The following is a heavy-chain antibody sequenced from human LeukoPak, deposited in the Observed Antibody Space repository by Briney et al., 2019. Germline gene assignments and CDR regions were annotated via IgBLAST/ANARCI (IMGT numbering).Heavy chain of an antibody. V-gene: IGHV3-23*01. CDR1: GFTFSTYA. CDR2: IKGGGGDP. CDR3: AKGGHDFNPFYW. Sequence: GGSLRLSCAASGFTFSTYAMGWVRQAPGKGLEWVPSIKGGGGDPFYADSVKGRFTISRDNSKNTLFLQLNSLRAEDTAVYYCAKGGHDFNPFYWWGQGTLVTVSS. D-gene: IGHD2-21*02. J-gene: IGHJ4*02.